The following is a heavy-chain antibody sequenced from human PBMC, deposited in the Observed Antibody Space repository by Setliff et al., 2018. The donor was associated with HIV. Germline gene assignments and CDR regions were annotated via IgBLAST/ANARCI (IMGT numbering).Heavy chain of an antibody. Sequence: ASVKVSCKASGYTFTNYAISWIRQAPGQGLEWLGWINAGNGKTKYSQKFQGRVTIMRDTSASTAYMELSSLRSEDTAVYYCAREQVGFGPPRGMDVWGQGTTVTVSS. J-gene: IGHJ6*02. CDR3: AREQVGFGPPRGMDV. CDR1: GYTFTNYA. CDR2: INAGNGKT. V-gene: IGHV1-3*01. D-gene: IGHD3-10*01.